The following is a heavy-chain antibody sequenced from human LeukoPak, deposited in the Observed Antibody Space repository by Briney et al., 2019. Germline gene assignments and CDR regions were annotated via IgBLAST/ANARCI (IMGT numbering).Heavy chain of an antibody. Sequence: SVKVSCKASGGTFSSYAISWVRQAPGQGLEWMGGIIPIFGTANYAQKFQGRVTITADESTSTAYIELSSLRSEDTAVYYCARDYGDYGYYYYMDVWGKGTTVTVSS. CDR1: GGTFSSYA. V-gene: IGHV1-69*13. J-gene: IGHJ6*03. CDR2: IIPIFGTA. D-gene: IGHD4-17*01. CDR3: ARDYGDYGYYYYMDV.